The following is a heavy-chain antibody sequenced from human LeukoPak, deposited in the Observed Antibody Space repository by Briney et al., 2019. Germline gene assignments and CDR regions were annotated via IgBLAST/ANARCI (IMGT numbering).Heavy chain of an antibody. CDR3: ARGTMTTVTYYFDY. V-gene: IGHV4-39*01. CDR1: GGSFSSSSYY. CDR2: IYDSGST. J-gene: IGHJ4*02. Sequence: PSETLSLTCTVSGGSFSSSSYYWGWTRQPPGKGLEWIGNIYDSGSTYYNPSLKSRVTISVDTSKNQFSLKLSSVTAADTAVYYCARGTMTTVTYYFDYWGQGTLVTVSS. D-gene: IGHD4-17*01.